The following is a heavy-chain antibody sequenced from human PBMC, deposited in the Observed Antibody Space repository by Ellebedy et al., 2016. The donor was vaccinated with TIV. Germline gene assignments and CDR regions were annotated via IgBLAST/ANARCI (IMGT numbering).Heavy chain of an antibody. CDR1: GFTFSSYA. J-gene: IGHJ4*02. CDR2: ISYDGSNK. D-gene: IGHD3-10*01. CDR3: AASWNYGSGRETTFDY. V-gene: IGHV3-30-3*01. Sequence: GESLKISCAASGFTFSSYAMHWVRQAPGKGLEWVAVISYDGSNKYYADSVKGRFTVSRDNSKNTLYLQMNSLRAEDTAVYYCAASWNYGSGRETTFDYWGQGTLVTVSS.